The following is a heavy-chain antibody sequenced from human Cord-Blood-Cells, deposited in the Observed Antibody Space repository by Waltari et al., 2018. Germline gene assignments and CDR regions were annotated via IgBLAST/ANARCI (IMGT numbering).Heavy chain of an antibody. V-gene: IGHV1-2*02. Sequence: QVQLVQSGAEVKKPGASVKVSCKASGYTFTGYYMHWVRQAPGQGLEWRGWINPNSGGTKYAQEVQCRVTMTRDTSISTAYMELSRLRSDDTAVYYCARDYYGSGSYPPFDYLGQGTLVTVSS. CDR2: INPNSGGT. D-gene: IGHD3-10*01. CDR3: ARDYYGSGSYPPFDY. CDR1: GYTFTGYY. J-gene: IGHJ4*02.